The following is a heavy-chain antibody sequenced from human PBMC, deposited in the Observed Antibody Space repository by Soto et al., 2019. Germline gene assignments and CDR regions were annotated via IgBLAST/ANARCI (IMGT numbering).Heavy chain of an antibody. V-gene: IGHV5-10-1*01. CDR2: IDPSDSYT. CDR1: GYSFTSYW. Sequence: GESLKISCKGSGYSFTSYWISWVRQMPGKGLEWMGRIDPSDSYTNYSPSIQGHVTISADKSISTAYLQWSSLKASDTAMYYCARQVVPAVMPMPDPQNWFDPWGQGALVPVAS. J-gene: IGHJ5*02. D-gene: IGHD2-2*01. CDR3: ARQVVPAVMPMPDPQNWFDP.